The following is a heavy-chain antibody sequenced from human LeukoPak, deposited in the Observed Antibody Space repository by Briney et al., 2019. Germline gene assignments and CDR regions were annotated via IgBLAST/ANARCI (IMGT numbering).Heavy chain of an antibody. Sequence: ASVKVSCKASGFTFTSSAVQWVRQARGQRLEWIGWIVVGSGNTTYAQKFQERVTITRDMSTSTAYMELSSLRSEDTAVYYCAAGSRVTTNFDYWGQGTLVTVSS. D-gene: IGHD4-11*01. CDR2: IVVGSGNT. CDR1: GFTFTSSA. V-gene: IGHV1-58*01. CDR3: AAGSRVTTNFDY. J-gene: IGHJ4*02.